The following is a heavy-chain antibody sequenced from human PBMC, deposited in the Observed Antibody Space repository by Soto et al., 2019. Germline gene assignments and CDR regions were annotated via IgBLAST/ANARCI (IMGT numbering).Heavy chain of an antibody. V-gene: IGHV4-30-2*01. J-gene: IGHJ5*02. CDR3: ARGGLRFLEWLPQGNWFDP. CDR2: IYHSGST. CDR1: GGSISSGGYS. D-gene: IGHD3-3*01. Sequence: SETLSLTCAVSGGSISSGGYSWSWIRQPPGKGLEWIGYIYHSGSTYYNPSLKSRVTISVDRSKNQFSLKLSSVTAADTAVYYCARGGLRFLEWLPQGNWFDPWGQGTLVTVSS.